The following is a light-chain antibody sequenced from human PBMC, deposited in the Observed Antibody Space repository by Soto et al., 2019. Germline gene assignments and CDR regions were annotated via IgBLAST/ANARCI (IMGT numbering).Light chain of an antibody. J-gene: IGLJ1*01. CDR3: CSYAGSSTYV. Sequence: QSALAQPASVSGSPGQSITISCTGTSSDVGSYNLVSWYQQHPGKAPTLMIYEGNKRPSGVSNRFSGSKSGNTASLTISGLQTEDEADYYCCSYAGSSTYVFGSGTKVTVL. CDR1: SSDVGSYNL. CDR2: EGN. V-gene: IGLV2-23*01.